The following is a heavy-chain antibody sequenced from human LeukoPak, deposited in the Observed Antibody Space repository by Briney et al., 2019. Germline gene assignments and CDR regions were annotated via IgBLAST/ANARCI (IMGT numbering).Heavy chain of an antibody. CDR2: IPYDGSNK. D-gene: IGHD1-1*01. V-gene: IGHV3-30-3*01. Sequence: PGGSLRLSCAASGFTFSSYAMHWVRQAPGKGLEWVAVIPYDGSNKYYADSVKGRFTISRDNSKNTLYLQMNSLRAEGTAVYYCARDKNLLVVGTPFDYWGQGTLVTVSS. CDR1: GFTFSSYA. CDR3: ARDKNLLVVGTPFDY. J-gene: IGHJ4*02.